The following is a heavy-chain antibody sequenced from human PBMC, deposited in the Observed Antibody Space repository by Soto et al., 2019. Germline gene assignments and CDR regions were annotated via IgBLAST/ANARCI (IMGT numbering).Heavy chain of an antibody. CDR2: IYSGGGT. CDR3: AKGANEQNNF. V-gene: IGHV3-66*01. D-gene: IGHD1-1*01. Sequence: EVQLVESGGGLVQPGGSLRLSCTASGFTVSSNYMTWDRQAPGKGLEWVSVIYSGGGTYYAESVKGRFTISRDTSKNTEDLHMNSLRGDDTAVHYCAKGANEQNNFWGEGTLDTDSS. CDR1: GFTVSSNY. J-gene: IGHJ4*02.